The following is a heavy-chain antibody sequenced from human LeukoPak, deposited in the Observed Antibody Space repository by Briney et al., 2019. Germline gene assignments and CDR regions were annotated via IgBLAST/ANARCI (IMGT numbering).Heavy chain of an antibody. J-gene: IGHJ4*02. D-gene: IGHD1-26*01. Sequence: PGGSLRLSCAASGFTFSSYAMNWVRQAPGKGLEWVSYISSSSSTIYYADSVKGRFTISRDNAKNSLYLQMNILRAEDTAVYYRARDARDDENVRLGWELLTYNFDYWGQGTLVTVSS. CDR2: ISSSSSTI. V-gene: IGHV3-48*01. CDR1: GFTFSSYA. CDR3: ARDARDDENVRLGWELLTYNFDY.